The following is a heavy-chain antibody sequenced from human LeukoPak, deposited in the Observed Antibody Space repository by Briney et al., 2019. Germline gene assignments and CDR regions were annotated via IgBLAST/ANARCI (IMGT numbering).Heavy chain of an antibody. V-gene: IGHV3-30*18. CDR2: ISYDGSNK. CDR1: GFTFSSYG. Sequence: GGSLRLSCAASGFTFSSYGMHWVRQAPGKGQEWVAVISYDGSNKYYADSVKGRFTISRDNSKNTLYLQMNSLRAEDTAVYYCAKDPYGSGSYLDYWGQGTLVTVSS. D-gene: IGHD3-10*01. CDR3: AKDPYGSGSYLDY. J-gene: IGHJ4*02.